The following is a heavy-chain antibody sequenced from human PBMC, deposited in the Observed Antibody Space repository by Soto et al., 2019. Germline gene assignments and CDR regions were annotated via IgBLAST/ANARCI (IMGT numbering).Heavy chain of an antibody. CDR2: TYTAGRT. CDR1: GFTVSANY. Sequence: EVQLVESGGGLVQPGGSLRLSCAASGFTVSANYLGWVRQAPGKGLEWVSVTYTAGRTYYADSVKGRFTISRDNSKNTLYLQMNSLRAEDTVVYYCAREYCSGGRGYGLDVFDIWGQGTMVTVSS. D-gene: IGHD2-15*01. V-gene: IGHV3-66*01. CDR3: AREYCSGGRGYGLDVFDI. J-gene: IGHJ3*02.